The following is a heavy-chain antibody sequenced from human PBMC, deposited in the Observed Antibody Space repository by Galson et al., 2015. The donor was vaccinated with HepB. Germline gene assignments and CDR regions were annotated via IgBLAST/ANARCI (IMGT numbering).Heavy chain of an antibody. Sequence: SLRLSCAASGFTFSSYGMHWVRQAPGKGLEWVAVISYDGSNKYYADSVKGRFTISRDNSKNTLYLQMNSLRAEDTAVYYCAKGRIAARRPVDYWGQGTLVTVSS. CDR1: GFTFSSYG. D-gene: IGHD6-6*01. J-gene: IGHJ4*02. CDR2: ISYDGSNK. V-gene: IGHV3-30*18. CDR3: AKGRIAARRPVDY.